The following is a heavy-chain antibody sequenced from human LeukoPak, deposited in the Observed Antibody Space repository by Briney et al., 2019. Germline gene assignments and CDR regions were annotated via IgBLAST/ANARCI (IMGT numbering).Heavy chain of an antibody. CDR1: GGSISSYY. D-gene: IGHD6-13*01. CDR2: IYYSGST. CDR3: ASLVHPKIAAAGGVYSGMDV. J-gene: IGHJ6*02. Sequence: SETLSLTCTVSGGSISSYYWSWIRQPPGKGLEWIGYIYYSGSTNYNPSLKSRVTISVDTSKNQFPLKLSSVTAADTAVYYWASLVHPKIAAAGGVYSGMDVWGQGPTVPVS. V-gene: IGHV4-59*01.